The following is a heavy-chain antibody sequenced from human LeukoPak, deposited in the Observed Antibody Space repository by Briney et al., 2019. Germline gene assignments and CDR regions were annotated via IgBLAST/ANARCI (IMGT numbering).Heavy chain of an antibody. J-gene: IGHJ4*02. V-gene: IGHV4-34*01. D-gene: IGHD3-9*01. CDR2: INHSGST. CDR3: YSAFDWFNFDY. Sequence: SETLSLTCAVYGGSFSGYYWSWIRQPPGKGLEWIGEINHSGSTNYNPSLKSRVTISVDTSKNQFSLKLSSVTAADTAVYYCYSAFDWFNFDYWGQGTLVTASS. CDR1: GGSFSGYY.